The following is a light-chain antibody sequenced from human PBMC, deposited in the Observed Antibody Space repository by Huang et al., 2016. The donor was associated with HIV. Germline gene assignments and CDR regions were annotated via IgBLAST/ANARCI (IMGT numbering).Light chain of an antibody. CDR1: KNIDSN. CDR3: QRYNGWPPYT. Sequence: EIVMTQSPVTLSVSPGERATLSCRASKNIDSNLAWYQQKSGQAPRLLIYDASTRATGIPARFSGSGSGTEFTLTISRLQSEDFVVYYCQRYNGWPPYTFGQGTKLEIK. J-gene: IGKJ2*01. CDR2: DAS. V-gene: IGKV3-15*01.